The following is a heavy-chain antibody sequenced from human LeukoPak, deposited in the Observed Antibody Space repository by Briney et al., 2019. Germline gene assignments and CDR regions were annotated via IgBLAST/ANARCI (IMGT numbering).Heavy chain of an antibody. J-gene: IGHJ4*02. D-gene: IGHD3-10*01. CDR3: ARGGAVGDYYGSGSPDY. V-gene: IGHV4-39*01. CDR2: IYYSGST. Sequence: SETLSLTCTVSGGSISSSSYCWGWIRQPPGKGLEWIGSIYYSGSTYYNPSLKSRVTISVDTSKNQFSLKLSSVTAADTAVYYCARGGAVGDYYGSGSPDYWGQGTLVTVSS. CDR1: GGSISSSSYC.